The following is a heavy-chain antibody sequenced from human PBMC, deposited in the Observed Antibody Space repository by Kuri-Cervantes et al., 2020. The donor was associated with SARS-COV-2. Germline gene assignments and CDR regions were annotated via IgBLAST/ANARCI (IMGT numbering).Heavy chain of an antibody. J-gene: IGHJ6*03. Sequence: SVKISCKASGGTFSSYAISWVRHAAGQGLEWMGGIIPIFGTANYAQKFQGRVTITADESTSTAYMELSILRSEDTAVYYCASCNIVATHGLYYYYYMDVWGKGTTVTVSS. D-gene: IGHD5-12*01. CDR3: ASCNIVATHGLYYYYYMDV. CDR1: GGTFSSYA. CDR2: IIPIFGTA. V-gene: IGHV1-69*13.